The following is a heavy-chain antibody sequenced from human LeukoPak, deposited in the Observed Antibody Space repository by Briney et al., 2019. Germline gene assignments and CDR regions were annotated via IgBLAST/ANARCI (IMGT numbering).Heavy chain of an antibody. CDR2: INPSDGGT. Sequence: ASVKVSCKASGYTFTNNYMHWVRQAPGQGLEWMGIINPSDGGTNYAQRFQGRVTLTRDMSTSTVYMELSSLRSEDTAVYYCARDRGITVFGVVMDVWGQGTLVTVSS. CDR3: ARDRGITVFGVVMDV. V-gene: IGHV1-46*01. J-gene: IGHJ4*02. CDR1: GYTFTNNY. D-gene: IGHD3-3*01.